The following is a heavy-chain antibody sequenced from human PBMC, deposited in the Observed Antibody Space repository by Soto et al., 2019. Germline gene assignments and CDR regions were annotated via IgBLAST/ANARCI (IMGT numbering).Heavy chain of an antibody. D-gene: IGHD2-15*01. J-gene: IGHJ6*02. V-gene: IGHV3-30*18. CDR1: GFTFSSYG. Sequence: QVQLVESGGDMVQPGRSLRLSCVASGFTFSSYGMNWVRQAPGKGLERVALISYDGSVKKYADSVKGRFIISRDNSKNTVFLQSNSLRNEDTAVYYCAKGEGEAATTGNYYGIDVWGHGTTVTGSS. CDR2: ISYDGSVK. CDR3: AKGEGEAATTGNYYGIDV.